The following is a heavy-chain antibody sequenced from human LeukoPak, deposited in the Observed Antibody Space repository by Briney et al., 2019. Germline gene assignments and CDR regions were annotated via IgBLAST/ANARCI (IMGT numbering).Heavy chain of an antibody. D-gene: IGHD1-26*01. Sequence: PGESLKISCKGSGYSFTSYWIGWVRQMPGKGLEWMGIIYPGDSDTRYSPSFQGQVTISADKSISTAYLQWSSLKASDTAMYYCAGQRTYSGSYYGWFDPWGQGTLVTVSS. V-gene: IGHV5-51*01. CDR3: AGQRTYSGSYYGWFDP. J-gene: IGHJ5*02. CDR2: IYPGDSDT. CDR1: GYSFTSYW.